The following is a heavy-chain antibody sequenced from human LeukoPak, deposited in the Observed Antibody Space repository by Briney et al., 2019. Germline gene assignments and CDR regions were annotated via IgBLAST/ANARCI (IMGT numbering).Heavy chain of an antibody. CDR3: ATATVTTYWAFDY. CDR1: GFTFDVYA. D-gene: IGHD4-17*01. Sequence: PGGSLRLSCAASGFTFDVYAMHWVRQAPGKGLEWVSGISWNSGSIGYADSVKGRFTISRDNAKNSLYLQMNSLRAEDMALYYCATATVTTYWAFDYWGQGTLVTVSS. CDR2: ISWNSGSI. V-gene: IGHV3-9*03. J-gene: IGHJ4*02.